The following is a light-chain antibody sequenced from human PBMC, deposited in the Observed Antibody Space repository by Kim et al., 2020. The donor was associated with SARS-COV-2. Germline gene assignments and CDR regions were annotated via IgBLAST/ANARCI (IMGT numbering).Light chain of an antibody. CDR1: QSVSSNY. CDR3: QQYCSSPQT. CDR2: GAS. J-gene: IGKJ1*01. Sequence: EIVLTQTPSTLSLSPGERATLSCRASQSVSSNYLAWYQQKPGQAPRLLIYGASNRATGIPDRFSGSASGTDFTLTISRLEPEDFALYYCQQYCSSPQTFGHGTKVDIK. V-gene: IGKV3-20*01.